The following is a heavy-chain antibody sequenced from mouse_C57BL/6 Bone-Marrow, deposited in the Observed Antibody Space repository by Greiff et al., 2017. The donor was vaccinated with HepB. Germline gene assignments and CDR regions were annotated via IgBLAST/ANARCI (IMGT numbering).Heavy chain of an antibody. CDR2: INPNNGGT. Sequence: EVQLQESGPELVKPGASVKMSCKASGYTFTDYNMHWVKQSHGKSLEWIGYINPNNGGTSYNQKFKGKATLTVNKSSSTAYMELRSLTSEDSAVYYCASTGYYGSSWFAYWGQGTLVTVSA. V-gene: IGHV1-22*01. CDR1: GYTFTDYN. CDR3: ASTGYYGSSWFAY. J-gene: IGHJ3*01. D-gene: IGHD1-1*01.